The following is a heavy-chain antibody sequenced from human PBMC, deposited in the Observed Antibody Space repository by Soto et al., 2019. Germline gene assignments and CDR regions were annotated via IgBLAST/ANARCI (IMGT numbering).Heavy chain of an antibody. Sequence: PGGSLRLSCAASGFTFSSYDMHWVRQAPGKGLEWMAVIWYDGTVKNYVDSVKGRFTISRDNAKNSLNLQMSSLGADDTAVYYCATASRSVTGAWGQGTLVTVSS. V-gene: IGHV3-33*03. CDR2: IWYDGTVK. D-gene: IGHD3-10*01. CDR1: GFTFSSYD. CDR3: ATASRSVTGA. J-gene: IGHJ5*02.